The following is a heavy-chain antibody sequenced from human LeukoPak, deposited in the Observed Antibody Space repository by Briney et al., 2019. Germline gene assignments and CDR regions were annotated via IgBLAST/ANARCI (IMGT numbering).Heavy chain of an antibody. Sequence: PGGSLRLSCAASGFTISSYEMNWVRQVPGKGLEWVSYISSGGNTIYYADSVKGRFTISRDNAKNSLYLQMNSLRAEDTAVYYCAREGTAMVSFDYWGQGTLVTVSS. V-gene: IGHV3-48*03. D-gene: IGHD5-18*01. CDR1: GFTISSYE. CDR2: ISSGGNTI. J-gene: IGHJ4*02. CDR3: AREGTAMVSFDY.